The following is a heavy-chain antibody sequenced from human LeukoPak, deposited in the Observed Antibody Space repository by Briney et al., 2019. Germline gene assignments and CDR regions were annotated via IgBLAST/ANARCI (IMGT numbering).Heavy chain of an antibody. Sequence: GGSLRLSCAASGFTLSSYAMSWVRQAPGKGLEWVSAISGSGGSTYYADSVKGRFTISRDNSKNTLYLQMNSLRAEDTAVYYCAKGRSHSGSYDPPLWGQGTLVTVSS. V-gene: IGHV3-23*01. J-gene: IGHJ4*02. D-gene: IGHD1-26*01. CDR3: AKGRSHSGSYDPPL. CDR2: ISGSGGST. CDR1: GFTLSSYA.